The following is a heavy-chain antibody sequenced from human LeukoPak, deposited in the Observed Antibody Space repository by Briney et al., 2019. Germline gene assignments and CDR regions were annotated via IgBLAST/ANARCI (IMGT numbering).Heavy chain of an antibody. V-gene: IGHV3-23*01. CDR3: AKSHDSSGSDY. J-gene: IGHJ4*02. CDR1: GFTFSNYV. Sequence: GGSLRLSCAASGFTFSNYVMSWVRQAPGQGLEWVSAISGSGGSTYYADSVKGRFTISRDNSKNTLYMQMNSLRAEDTAVYYCAKSHDSSGSDYWGQGTLVTVSS. CDR2: ISGSGGST. D-gene: IGHD3-22*01.